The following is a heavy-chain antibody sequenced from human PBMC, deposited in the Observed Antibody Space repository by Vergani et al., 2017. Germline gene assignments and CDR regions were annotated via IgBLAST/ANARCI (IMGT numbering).Heavy chain of an antibody. V-gene: IGHV4-39*01. CDR1: GGSISSSSYY. D-gene: IGHD3-10*01. CDR3: ARLHYDGSGSFDL. J-gene: IGHJ2*01. Sequence: QLQLQESGPGLVKPSETLSLTCTVSGGSISSSSYYWGWIRQPPGKGLEWIASIYYSGSTYYNPSLKSRVTISVDTSKNQFSLKLSSVTAADTAVYYCARLHYDGSGSFDLWGRGTLVTVSS. CDR2: IYYSGST.